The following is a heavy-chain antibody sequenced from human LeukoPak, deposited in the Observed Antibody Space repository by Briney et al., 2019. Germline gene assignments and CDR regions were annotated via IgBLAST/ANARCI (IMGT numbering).Heavy chain of an antibody. CDR2: ITGSGVNT. V-gene: IGHV3-23*01. CDR1: GFTFSSYS. D-gene: IGHD5-12*01. Sequence: PGGSLRLSCAASGFTFSSYSMNWVRQAPGKGLEWVSAITGSGVNTYYADSLKGRFTISRDNSKNTLYLQMNSLRAEDTAVYYCARANTYDSNYYYGMDVWGQGTTVTVSS. CDR3: ARANTYDSNYYYGMDV. J-gene: IGHJ6*02.